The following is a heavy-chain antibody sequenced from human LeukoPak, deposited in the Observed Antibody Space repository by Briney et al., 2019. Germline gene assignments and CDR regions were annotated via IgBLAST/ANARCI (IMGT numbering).Heavy chain of an antibody. Sequence: GASVKVSCKVSGYTLTELSMHWVRQAPGKGLEWMGGFDPEDGETIYAQKFQGRVTMTEDTSTDTAYMGLSSLRSEDTAVYYCATDGNGRRYAFDIWGQGTMVTVSS. D-gene: IGHD1-26*01. J-gene: IGHJ3*02. V-gene: IGHV1-24*01. CDR3: ATDGNGRRYAFDI. CDR1: GYTLTELS. CDR2: FDPEDGET.